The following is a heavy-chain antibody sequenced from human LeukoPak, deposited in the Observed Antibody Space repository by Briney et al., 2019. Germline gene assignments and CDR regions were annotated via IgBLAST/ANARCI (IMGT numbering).Heavy chain of an antibody. CDR3: ARRRDTAMVTF. D-gene: IGHD5-18*01. J-gene: IGHJ4*02. CDR1: GGSISSYY. V-gene: IGHV4-34*01. CDR2: INHSGST. Sequence: SETLSLTCTVSGGSISSYYWSWIRQPPGKGLEWIGEINHSGSTNYNPSLKSRVTISVDTSKNQFSLKLSSVTAADTAVYYCARRRDTAMVTFWGQGTLVTVSS.